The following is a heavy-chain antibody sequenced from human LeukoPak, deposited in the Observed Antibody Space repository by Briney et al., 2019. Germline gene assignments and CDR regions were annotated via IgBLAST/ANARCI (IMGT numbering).Heavy chain of an antibody. V-gene: IGHV4-30-4*02. CDR2: IYYSGST. J-gene: IGHJ3*02. CDR3: ARWTGLSDAFDI. Sequence: SDTLSLTCTVSGGSISSGDYYWSWIRQPPGKGLEWIGYIYYSGSTYYNPSLKSRVSISVDTSKNQFSLKLSSVTAADTAVYYCARWTGLSDAFDIWGQGTMVTVSS. D-gene: IGHD3/OR15-3a*01. CDR1: GGSISSGDYY.